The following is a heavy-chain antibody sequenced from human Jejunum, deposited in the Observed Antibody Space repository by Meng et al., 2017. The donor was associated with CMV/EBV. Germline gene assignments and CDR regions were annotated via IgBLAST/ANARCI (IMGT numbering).Heavy chain of an antibody. V-gene: IGHV3-49*04. D-gene: IGHD3-10*01. CDR3: SYWSSYQIFAD. J-gene: IGHJ1*01. CDR1: GFSFGDYA. Sequence: SGFSFGDYAMSGVRQAPGKGLEGVSSIRRTADGGMSEYAASVRGRFIISRDDSKGIAYLQMNSLRIEDTAVYYCSYWSSYQIFADWGQGTLVTVSS. CDR2: IRRTADGGMS.